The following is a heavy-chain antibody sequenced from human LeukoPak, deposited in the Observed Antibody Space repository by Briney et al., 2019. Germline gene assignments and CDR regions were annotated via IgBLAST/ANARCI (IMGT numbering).Heavy chain of an antibody. CDR2: IKQDGSEK. V-gene: IGHV3-7*01. CDR1: GFTFSSYW. CDR3: ARLGSSSPNYYYYYYMDV. J-gene: IGHJ6*03. D-gene: IGHD6-13*01. Sequence: GGSLRLSCAASGFTFSSYWMSWVRQAPGKGLEWVANIKQDGSEKYYVDSVKGRFTISRDNAKNPLYLQMNSLRAEDTAVYYCARLGSSSPNYYYYYYMDVWGKGTTVTVSS.